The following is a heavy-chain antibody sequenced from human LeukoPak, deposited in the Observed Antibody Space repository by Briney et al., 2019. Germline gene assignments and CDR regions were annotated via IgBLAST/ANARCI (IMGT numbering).Heavy chain of an antibody. CDR3: AREGGYSYGDAPLHFDY. CDR2: IYYSGST. Sequence: PSETLSLTCTVSGGSISSSSYYWGWLRQPPGKGLEWIGSIYYSGSTYYDPSLKSRVTISVDTSKNQFSLKLSSVTAADTAVYYCAREGGYSYGDAPLHFDYWGQGTLVTVSS. D-gene: IGHD5-18*01. J-gene: IGHJ4*02. CDR1: GGSISSSSYY. V-gene: IGHV4-39*02.